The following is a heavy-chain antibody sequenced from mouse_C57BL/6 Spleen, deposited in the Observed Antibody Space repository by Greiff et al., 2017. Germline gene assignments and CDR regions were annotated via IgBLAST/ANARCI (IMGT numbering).Heavy chain of an antibody. Sequence: EVMLVESGGGLVQPGGSLKLSCAASGFTFSDYGMAWVRQAPRTGPEWVAFISNLAYSSYYADTVTGRFNISRENAKNTLYLERSSLRSEDTDMYYCARQTWTREYYFHYWGQGTTRTVSS. D-gene: IGHD3-3*01. CDR1: GFTFSDYG. CDR3: ARQTWTREYYFHY. CDR2: ISNLAYSS. J-gene: IGHJ2*01. V-gene: IGHV5-15*01.